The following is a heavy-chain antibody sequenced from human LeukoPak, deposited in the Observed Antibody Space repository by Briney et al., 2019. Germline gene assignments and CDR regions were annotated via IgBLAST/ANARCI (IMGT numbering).Heavy chain of an antibody. CDR3: ATQMTDLLNAWS. CDR2: IIPIFGTA. Sequence: SVKVSXKASGGTFSSYAISWVRQAPGQGLEWMGRIIPIFGTANYAQKFQGRVTITTDESTSTAYMELSSLRSEDTAVYYCATQMTDLLNAWSWGQRTLVTVSS. D-gene: IGHD2-21*02. V-gene: IGHV1-69*05. J-gene: IGHJ4*02. CDR1: GGTFSSYA.